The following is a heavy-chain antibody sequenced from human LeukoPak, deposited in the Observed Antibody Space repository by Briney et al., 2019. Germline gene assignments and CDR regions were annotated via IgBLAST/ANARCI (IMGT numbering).Heavy chain of an antibody. CDR2: IYYSGST. CDR3: ARSSIAARPCDY. CDR1: GGSISSYY. J-gene: IGHJ4*02. V-gene: IGHV4-59*01. D-gene: IGHD6-6*01. Sequence: SKTLSLTCTVSGGSISSYYWSWIRQPPGKGLEWIGYIYYSGSTNYNPSLKSRVTISVDTSKNQFSLKLSSVTAADTAVYYCARSSIAARPCDYWGQGTLVTVSS.